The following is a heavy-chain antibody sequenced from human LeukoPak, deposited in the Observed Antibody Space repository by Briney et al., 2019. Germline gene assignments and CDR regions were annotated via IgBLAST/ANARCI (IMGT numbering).Heavy chain of an antibody. J-gene: IGHJ3*02. D-gene: IGHD1-1*01. CDR1: GGSISSYY. V-gene: IGHV4-59*01. Sequence: SETPSLTCTVSGGSISSYYWSWIRQPPGKGLEWIGYIYYSGSTNYNPSLKSRVTISVDTSKNQFSLKLSSVTAADTAVYYCARDLGYSDAFDIWGQGTMVTVSS. CDR3: ARDLGYSDAFDI. CDR2: IYYSGST.